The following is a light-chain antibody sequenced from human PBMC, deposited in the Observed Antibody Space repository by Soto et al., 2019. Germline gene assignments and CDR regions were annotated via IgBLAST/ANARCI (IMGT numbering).Light chain of an antibody. V-gene: IGKV2-28*01. CDR3: MQALQTPRT. J-gene: IGKJ1*01. Sequence: DTVMTQSPLSLPVTPGEPASISCRSSQSLLHSSGYNYLDWYLQKPGQSPQLLIYLGSNRASGVPDRFSGSGSGTYFTLKISRVEAEDVGVYDCMQALQTPRTFGQGTKVESK. CDR1: QSLLHSSGYNY. CDR2: LGS.